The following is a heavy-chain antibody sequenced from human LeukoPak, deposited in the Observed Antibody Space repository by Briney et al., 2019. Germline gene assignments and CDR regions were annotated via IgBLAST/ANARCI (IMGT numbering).Heavy chain of an antibody. CDR1: GFDFSSYA. CDR2: IRGSGVGA. V-gene: IGHV3-23*01. Sequence: GGSLRLSCAASGFDFSSYAMTWVRQAPGKGLEWVSSIRGSGVGASYTDSVKGRFTVSRDNSKNTLYLQLTSLRAEDTAIYYCGRDPNGNYVGAFDFWGQGTLVTVSS. D-gene: IGHD4-17*01. J-gene: IGHJ3*01. CDR3: GRDPNGNYVGAFDF.